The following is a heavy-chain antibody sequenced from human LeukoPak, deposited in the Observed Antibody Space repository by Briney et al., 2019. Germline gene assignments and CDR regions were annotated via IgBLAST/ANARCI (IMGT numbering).Heavy chain of an antibody. Sequence: PGGSLRLSCAASGFTFSSYAMSWVRQAPGKGLEWVSAISGSGGSTYYADSVKGRFTISRDNSKNTLYLQMNSLRAEDTAVYYCAKGNHKMATIDCGMDVWGQGTTVTVSS. D-gene: IGHD5-24*01. CDR3: AKGNHKMATIDCGMDV. V-gene: IGHV3-23*01. CDR1: GFTFSSYA. CDR2: ISGSGGST. J-gene: IGHJ6*02.